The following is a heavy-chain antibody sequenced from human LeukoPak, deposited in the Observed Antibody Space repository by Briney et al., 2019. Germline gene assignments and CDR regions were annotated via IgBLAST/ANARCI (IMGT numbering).Heavy chain of an antibody. V-gene: IGHV3-30-3*01. D-gene: IGHD2-2*02. Sequence: PGGSLRLSCAASGFTFRSYAMHWVRQAPGKGLEWVAVISYDGSNKYYADSVKGRFTISRDNSKNTLYLQMNSLRAEDTAVYYCARGGCSSTSCYTDNWQGDYWGQGTLVTVSS. J-gene: IGHJ4*02. CDR2: ISYDGSNK. CDR3: ARGGCSSTSCYTDNWQGDY. CDR1: GFTFRSYA.